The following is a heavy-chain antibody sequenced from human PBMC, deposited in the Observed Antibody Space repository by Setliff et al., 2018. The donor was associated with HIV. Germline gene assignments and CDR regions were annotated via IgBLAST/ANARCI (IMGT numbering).Heavy chain of an antibody. V-gene: IGHV4-61*09. CDR3: ARVIPYYNFWSGYHYFDY. J-gene: IGHJ4*02. Sequence: SETLSLTCTVSGGSISSGSYYWSWIRQPAGKGLEWIGHIYTSGSTNYNPSLKSRLTMSVDTSKNQFSLKLSSVTAADTAVYYCARVIPYYNFWSGYHYFDYWGQGTLVTVS. CDR2: IYTSGST. D-gene: IGHD3-3*01. CDR1: GGSISSGSYY.